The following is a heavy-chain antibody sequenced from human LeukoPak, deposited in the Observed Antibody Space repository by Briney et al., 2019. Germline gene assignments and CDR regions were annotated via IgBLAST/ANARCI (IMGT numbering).Heavy chain of an antibody. J-gene: IGHJ4*02. CDR2: ISAYNGNT. CDR1: GYSFTSYG. V-gene: IGHV1-18*01. D-gene: IGHD6-19*01. Sequence: GASVKVSCKASGYSFTSYGITWVRQAPGQGLEWMGWISAYNGNTKYPQKFQGRVTMTTDTSTSTAYMEVRSLRSEDTAVYYCASTSSGWYAVNWGQGTLVTVSS. CDR3: ASTSSGWYAVN.